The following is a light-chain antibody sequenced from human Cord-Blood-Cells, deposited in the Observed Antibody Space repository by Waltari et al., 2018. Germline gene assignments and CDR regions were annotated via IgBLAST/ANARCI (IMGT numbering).Light chain of an antibody. CDR2: GAS. J-gene: IGKJ1*01. CDR3: QQYGSSTWT. V-gene: IGKV3-20*01. CDR1: QSVSSSY. Sequence: IVFTRSPGTLSLSPGERATLSCRASQSVSSSYLAWYQQKPGQAPRLLIYGASSRATGIPDRFSGSGSGTDFTLTISRLEPEDFAVYYCQQYGSSTWTFGQGTKVEIK.